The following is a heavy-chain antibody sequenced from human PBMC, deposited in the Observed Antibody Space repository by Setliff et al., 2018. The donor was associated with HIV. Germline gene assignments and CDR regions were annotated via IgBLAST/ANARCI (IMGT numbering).Heavy chain of an antibody. CDR1: GGSFSTYY. Sequence: SETLSLTCAVYGGSFSTYYWSWIRQPPGEGLEWIGEINDSGGTNYSPSLKSRVTISVDTSKNQFSLKLSSVTAADTAVYYCARGVRVGPTTTANWFDPWGQGTLVTVS. J-gene: IGHJ5*02. CDR3: ARGVRVGPTTTANWFDP. CDR2: INDSGGT. D-gene: IGHD1-26*01. V-gene: IGHV4-34*01.